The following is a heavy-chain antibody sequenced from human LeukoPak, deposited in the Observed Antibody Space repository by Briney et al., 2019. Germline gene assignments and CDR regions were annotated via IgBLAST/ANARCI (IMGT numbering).Heavy chain of an antibody. CDR3: ARAGWIITSGIDY. CDR1: SYSISRGYY. CDR2: IYHTGST. J-gene: IGHJ4*02. D-gene: IGHD3-10*01. Sequence: SETLSLTCGVSSYSISRGYYWAWIRQPPGKGLEWIGTIYHTGSTYYTPSLGSRVTISVDTSKNEFSLNLNSVTAADTAVYYCARAGWIITSGIDYWGQGALVTVSS. V-gene: IGHV4-38-2*01.